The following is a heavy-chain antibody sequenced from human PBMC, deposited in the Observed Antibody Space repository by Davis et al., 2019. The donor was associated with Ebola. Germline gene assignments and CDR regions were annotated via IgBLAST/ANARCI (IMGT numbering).Heavy chain of an antibody. Sequence: MPSETLSLTCTVSGGSISSGDYYWSWIRQPPGKGLEWIGYLFYSGSTYYNPSLKSRVTISVDTSKNQFSLKLSSVTAADTAVYYCAREVGYYGMDVWGQGTTVTVSS. CDR3: AREVGYYGMDV. CDR1: GGSISSGDYY. V-gene: IGHV4-30-4*01. CDR2: LFYSGST. D-gene: IGHD1-26*01. J-gene: IGHJ6*02.